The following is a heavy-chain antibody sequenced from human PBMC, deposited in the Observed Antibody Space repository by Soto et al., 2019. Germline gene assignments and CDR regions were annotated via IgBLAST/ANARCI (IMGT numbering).Heavy chain of an antibody. J-gene: IGHJ4*02. CDR2: IYPADSYT. D-gene: IGHD2-15*01. CDR1: GYTFTSYW. CDR3: ARRSCSAGSCLVYLDY. Sequence: GESLKISCKGSGYTFTSYWIGWVRQMPGKGLGWMGIIYPADSYTTYNPSFQGQVTLFADKSINTAYLQWSSLKASDTGMYYCARRSCSAGSCLVYLDYWGQGALVTV. V-gene: IGHV5-51*01.